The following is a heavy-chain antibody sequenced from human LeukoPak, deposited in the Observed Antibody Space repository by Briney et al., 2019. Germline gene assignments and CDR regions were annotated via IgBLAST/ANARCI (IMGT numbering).Heavy chain of an antibody. CDR2: ISSSGSSV. V-gene: IGHV3-11*04. CDR3: AKDSPPIAAAGPPHFDY. CDR1: GFTFSDYY. Sequence: GGSLRLSCAVSGFTFSDYYMIWIRQAPGKGLEWVSYISSSGSSVYYADSVKGRFTISRDNAKNSLYLQMSSLRAEDTAVYYCAKDSPPIAAAGPPHFDYWGQGTLVTVSS. J-gene: IGHJ4*02. D-gene: IGHD6-13*01.